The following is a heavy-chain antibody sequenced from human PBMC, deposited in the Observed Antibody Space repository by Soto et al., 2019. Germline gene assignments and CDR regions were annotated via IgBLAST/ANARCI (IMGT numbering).Heavy chain of an antibody. CDR2: IWYDGSNK. J-gene: IGHJ4*02. Sequence: ASGFTFSSYGMHWVRQAPGKGLEWVAVIWYDGSNKYYAYSVKGRFTISRDNSKNTLYLQMNSLRAEDTAVYYCAREGDNSGYDQTYYFDYWGQGTLVTVSS. CDR3: AREGDNSGYDQTYYFDY. D-gene: IGHD5-12*01. CDR1: GFTFSSYG. V-gene: IGHV3-33*01.